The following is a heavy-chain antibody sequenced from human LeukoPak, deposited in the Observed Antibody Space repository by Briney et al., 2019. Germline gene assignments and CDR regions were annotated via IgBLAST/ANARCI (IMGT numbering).Heavy chain of an antibody. CDR1: GFTVSSNY. V-gene: IGHV3-53*04. CDR3: AREPKYYDYVWGSYGMDV. Sequence: GGSLRLSCAASGFTVSSNYMSWVRQAPGKGLEWVSVIYSGGSTYYADSVKGRFTISRHNSKHTLYLQLNSLRAEDTAVYYCAREPKYYDYVWGSYGMDVWGQGTTVTVSS. D-gene: IGHD3-16*01. J-gene: IGHJ6*02. CDR2: IYSGGST.